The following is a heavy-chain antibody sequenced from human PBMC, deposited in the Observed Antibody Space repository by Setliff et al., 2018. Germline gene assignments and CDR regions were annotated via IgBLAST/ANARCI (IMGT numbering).Heavy chain of an antibody. CDR3: ARRSSSGNGFDY. J-gene: IGHJ4*02. D-gene: IGHD6-13*01. V-gene: IGHV1-46*01. Sequence: ASVKVSCKASGYTFTSYYMHWVRLAPGQGLEWMGIINPSGGSTSYAQKFQGRVTMTRDTSTSTVYMELSSLRSEDTAVYYCARRSSSGNGFDYWGQGTQVTVSS. CDR2: INPSGGST. CDR1: GYTFTSYY.